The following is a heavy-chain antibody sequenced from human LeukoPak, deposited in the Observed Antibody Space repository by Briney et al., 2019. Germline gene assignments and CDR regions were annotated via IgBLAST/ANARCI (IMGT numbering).Heavy chain of an antibody. CDR2: ISPDGITT. D-gene: IGHD1-7*01. V-gene: IGHV3-74*01. CDR1: GFTFNNSW. Sequence: SGGSLRLSCAASGFTFNNSWIHWVRQGPGRGLVWVSRISPDGITTNYADSVKGRFTISRDNAMSTLYLQMNSLRAEDTAVYYCATAGNYRFDNWGQGTLVTVSS. J-gene: IGHJ4*02. CDR3: ATAGNYRFDN.